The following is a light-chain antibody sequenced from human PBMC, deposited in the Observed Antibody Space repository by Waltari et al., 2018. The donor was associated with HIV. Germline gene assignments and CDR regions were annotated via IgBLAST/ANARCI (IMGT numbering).Light chain of an antibody. CDR3: QVWDITSAYVI. CDR2: DDS. CDR1: NVGSKD. V-gene: IGLV3-21*02. Sequence: SPVLTQPPSVSVAPGQTVSMTCEGNNVGSKDVHWYQQKPGQAPVLGVYDDSDRPSSIPERFSGSKSGNTATLGIRRVEVGDGADYYCQVWDITSAYVIFGGGTKLTVL. J-gene: IGLJ2*01.